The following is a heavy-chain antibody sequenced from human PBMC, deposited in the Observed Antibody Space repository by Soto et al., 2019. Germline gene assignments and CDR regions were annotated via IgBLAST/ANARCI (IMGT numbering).Heavy chain of an antibody. D-gene: IGHD3-22*01. CDR3: ASYYGGLNH. V-gene: IGHV4-59*08. Sequence: SETLSLTCTVSGASINTYYWSWVRQPPGKGLEWIGYIYYTGSTNYNPSLKSRVIISVDRSKNQFSLKLSSVTAADTAVYYCASYYGGLNHWGQGTLVTVSS. CDR1: GASINTYY. CDR2: IYYTGST. J-gene: IGHJ5*02.